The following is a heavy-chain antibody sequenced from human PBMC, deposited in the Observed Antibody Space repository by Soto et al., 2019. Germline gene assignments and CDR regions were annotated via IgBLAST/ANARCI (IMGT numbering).Heavy chain of an antibody. CDR1: GFTFSSYG. J-gene: IGHJ4*02. V-gene: IGHV3-30*03. Sequence: GSLRLSCAASGFTFSSYGMHWVRQAPGKGLEWVAVISYDGSNKYYADSVKGRFTISRDNSKNTLYLQMNSLRAEDTAVYYCASLDFGVVIIDYWGQGTLVTVS. CDR3: ASLDFGVVIIDY. CDR2: ISYDGSNK. D-gene: IGHD3-3*01.